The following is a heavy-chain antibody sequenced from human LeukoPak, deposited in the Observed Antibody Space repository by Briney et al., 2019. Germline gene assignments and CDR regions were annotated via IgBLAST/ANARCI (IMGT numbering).Heavy chain of an antibody. Sequence: GGSLRLSCAASGFTFSSYWIHWVRQAPGKGLVWVSHINSDGSSTSYADSVKGRFTISRDNAKNTLYLQMNSLRAEDTAVYYCAVRGYSYGYFTSWGQGTLVTVSS. D-gene: IGHD5-18*01. CDR1: GFTFSSYW. CDR2: INSDGSST. CDR3: AVRGYSYGYFTS. J-gene: IGHJ4*02. V-gene: IGHV3-74*01.